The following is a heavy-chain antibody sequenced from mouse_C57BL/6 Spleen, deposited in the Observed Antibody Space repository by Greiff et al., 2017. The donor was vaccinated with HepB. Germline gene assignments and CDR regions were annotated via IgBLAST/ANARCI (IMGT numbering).Heavy chain of an antibody. Sequence: VQLQESGAELVRPGASVTLSCKASGYTFTDYEMHWVKQTPVHGLEWIGAIDPETGGTAYNQKFKGKAILTADKSSSTAYMELRSLTSDDSAVYYCTSLDSSGYYFDYWGQGTTLTVSS. D-gene: IGHD3-2*02. CDR2: IDPETGGT. V-gene: IGHV1-15*01. CDR1: GYTFTDYE. J-gene: IGHJ2*01. CDR3: TSLDSSGYYFDY.